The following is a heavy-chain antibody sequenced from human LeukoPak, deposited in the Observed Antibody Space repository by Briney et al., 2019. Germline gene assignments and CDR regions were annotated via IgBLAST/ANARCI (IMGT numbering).Heavy chain of an antibody. V-gene: IGHV4-30-2*01. J-gene: IGHJ4*02. CDR3: ARVVRSTMVRGLVYYFDY. Sequence: SETLSLTCTVSGGSISSGGYYWSWIRQPPGKGLEWIGYIYHSGSTYYNPSLKSRVTISVDRSKNQFSLKLSSVTAADTAVYYCARVVRSTMVRGLVYYFDYWGQGTLVTVSS. CDR2: IYHSGST. CDR1: GGSISSGGYY. D-gene: IGHD3-10*01.